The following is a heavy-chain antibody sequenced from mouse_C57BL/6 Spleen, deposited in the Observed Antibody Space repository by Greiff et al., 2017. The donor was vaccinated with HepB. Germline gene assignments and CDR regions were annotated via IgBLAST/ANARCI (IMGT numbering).Heavy chain of an antibody. D-gene: IGHD1-1*01. J-gene: IGHJ3*01. CDR3: ASGGYYYGSSSAWFAY. Sequence: EVKLMESGPGLVKPSQSLSLTCSVTGYSITSGYYWNWIRQFPGNKLEWMGYISYDGSNNYNPSLKNRISITRDTSKNQFFLKLNSVTTEDTATYYCASGGYYYGSSSAWFAYWGQGTLVTVSA. V-gene: IGHV3-6*01. CDR2: ISYDGSN. CDR1: GYSITSGYY.